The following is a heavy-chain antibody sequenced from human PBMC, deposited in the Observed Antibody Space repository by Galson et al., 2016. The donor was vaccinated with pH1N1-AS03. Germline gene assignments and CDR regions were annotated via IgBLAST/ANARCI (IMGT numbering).Heavy chain of an antibody. Sequence: SLRLSCAASGFTISSLTMHWVRQTPDKGLEWLAVISYDGSDRYYADSVKGRFTISRDNSKNTAYLQVNSLRGDDTAVYFCASRGGLSGASAVYGMDVWGRGTAVTVSS. CDR1: GFTISSLT. D-gene: IGHD1-26*01. CDR2: ISYDGSDR. J-gene: IGHJ6*02. CDR3: ASRGGLSGASAVYGMDV. V-gene: IGHV3-30*04.